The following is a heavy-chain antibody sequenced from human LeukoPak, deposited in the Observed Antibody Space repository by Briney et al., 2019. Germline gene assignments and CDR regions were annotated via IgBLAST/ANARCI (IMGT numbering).Heavy chain of an antibody. J-gene: IGHJ4*02. V-gene: IGHV4-39*07. CDR3: ARDHHYDYVWGSYRYFDY. CDR2: IYYSGST. CDR1: GGSISSSSYY. Sequence: SSETLSLTCTVSGGSISSSSYYWGWIRQPPGKGLEWIGSIYYSGSTYYNPSLKSRVTISVDTSKNQFSLKLSSVTAADTAVYYCARDHHYDYVWGSYRYFDYWGQGTLVTVSS. D-gene: IGHD3-16*02.